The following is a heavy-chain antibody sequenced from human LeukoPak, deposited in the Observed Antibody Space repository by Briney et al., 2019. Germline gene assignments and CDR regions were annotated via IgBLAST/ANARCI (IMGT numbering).Heavy chain of an antibody. CDR2: ISANGART. CDR3: SKDPFSSLGGS. CDR1: GFTFTIYA. D-gene: IGHD3-16*01. J-gene: IGHJ4*02. V-gene: IGHV3-23*01. Sequence: GGSLRLSCAASGFTFTIYAMSWVRQAPGKGLEWVSGISANGARTYYTDSVKGRFTISRDNSKNTLFLQMNSLRAEDTALYYCSKDPFSSLGGSRGQGTLVTVSS.